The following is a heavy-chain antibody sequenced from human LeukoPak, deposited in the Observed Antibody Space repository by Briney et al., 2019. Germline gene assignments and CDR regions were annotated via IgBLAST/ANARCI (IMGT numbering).Heavy chain of an antibody. V-gene: IGHV4-59*08. D-gene: IGHD3-22*01. CDR2: IYNSGST. J-gene: IGHJ4*02. CDR3: ARGPPNGHDDSSGYYVPACFDN. CDR1: GGSISSYY. Sequence: SETLSLTCTVSGGSISSYYWSWIRQPPGKGLEWIGYIYNSGSTNNNPSLKSRVTISVDTSKIQLSLKVRSVTAADTAVYYCARGPPNGHDDSSGYYVPACFDNWGQGTLVTVSS.